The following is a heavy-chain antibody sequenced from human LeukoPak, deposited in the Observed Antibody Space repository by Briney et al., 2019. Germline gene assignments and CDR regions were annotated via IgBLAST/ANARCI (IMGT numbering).Heavy chain of an antibody. J-gene: IGHJ4*02. Sequence: GGSLRLSCSASGFTFSRYAMHWVRQAPGKGLEYVSAINSNGGSTYYGDSVKGRFTISRDDSKNTLYLQMRRLRAEDTAVYYCVKARGIQLWLPGDYWGQGTLVTVSS. D-gene: IGHD5-18*01. CDR1: GFTFSRYA. V-gene: IGHV3-64D*09. CDR2: INSNGGST. CDR3: VKARGIQLWLPGDY.